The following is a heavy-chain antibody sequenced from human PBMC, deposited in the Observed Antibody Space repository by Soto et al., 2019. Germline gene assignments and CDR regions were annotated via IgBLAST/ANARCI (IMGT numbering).Heavy chain of an antibody. CDR1: RFTFSSYW. V-gene: IGHV3-7*01. Sequence: EVQLVESGGNLVQPGGYLRLSCAASRFTFSSYWMSWVRQAPGKGLEWVANINPDGSEKFYVDSVKGRFTISRDNAKNPLYRQMTSLRAEDTAVYYCARDTGYLDSWGQGTLVTVAS. J-gene: IGHJ4*02. CDR2: INPDGSEK. CDR3: ARDTGYLDS. D-gene: IGHD2-2*01.